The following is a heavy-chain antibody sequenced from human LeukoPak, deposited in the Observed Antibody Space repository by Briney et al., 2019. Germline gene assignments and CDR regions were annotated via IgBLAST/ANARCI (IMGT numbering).Heavy chain of an antibody. CDR1: GYTFTSYG. CDR3: ARGGQTHYFDY. V-gene: IGHV1-18*03. Sequence: ASVKVSCKASGYTFTSYGISWVRQAPGQGLGWMGWISAYNGNTNYAQKLQGRVTMTTDTSTSTAYMELSSLRSEDMAVYYCARGGQTHYFDYWGQGTLVTVSS. J-gene: IGHJ4*02. CDR2: ISAYNGNT.